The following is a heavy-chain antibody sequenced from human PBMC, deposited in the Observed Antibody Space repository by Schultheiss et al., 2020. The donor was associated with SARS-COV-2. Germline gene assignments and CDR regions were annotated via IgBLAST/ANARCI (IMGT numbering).Heavy chain of an antibody. CDR1: GGSISSYY. D-gene: IGHD6-19*01. CDR3: AREQKQWLAPDY. Sequence: SETLSLTCTVSGGSISSYYWSWIRQPAGKGLEWIGRIYTSGSTNYNPSLKSGVTMSVDTSKNQFSLKLSSVTAADTAVYYCAREQKQWLAPDYWGQGTLVTVSS. J-gene: IGHJ4*02. V-gene: IGHV4-4*07. CDR2: IYTSGST.